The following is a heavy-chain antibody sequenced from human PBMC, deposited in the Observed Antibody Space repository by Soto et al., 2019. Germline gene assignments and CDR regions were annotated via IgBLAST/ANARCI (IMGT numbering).Heavy chain of an antibody. CDR1: GFTFRTYA. CDR2: ISDSGTT. Sequence: EVHLLDSGGGLVQPGGSLRLSCAASGFTFRTYAMSWVRQAPGKGLEWVSTISDSGTTYYANSVKGRFTISRDNSRNTLDLQMNSLRVEDTAVYYCAKGGEGSCSRTSCLYFSDSWGQVTLVTVSS. J-gene: IGHJ5*02. D-gene: IGHD2-2*01. CDR3: AKGGEGSCSRTSCLYFSDS. V-gene: IGHV3-23*01.